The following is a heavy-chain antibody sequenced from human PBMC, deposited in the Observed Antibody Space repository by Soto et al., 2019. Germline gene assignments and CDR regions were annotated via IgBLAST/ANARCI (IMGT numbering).Heavy chain of an antibody. D-gene: IGHD4-17*01. CDR1: GGSISSSSYY. CDR3: ARHEIIPIVIDDYGDHFDY. Sequence: ASETLSLTCTVSGGSISSSSYYWGWIRQPPGKGLEWIGSIYYSGSTYYNPSLKSRVTISVDTSKNQFSLKLSSVTAADTAVYYCARHEIIPIVIDDYGDHFDYWGQGTLVTVSS. CDR2: IYYSGST. V-gene: IGHV4-39*01. J-gene: IGHJ4*02.